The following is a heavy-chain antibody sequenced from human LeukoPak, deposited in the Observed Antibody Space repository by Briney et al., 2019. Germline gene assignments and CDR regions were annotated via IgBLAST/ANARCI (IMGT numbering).Heavy chain of an antibody. CDR3: AKDRSCTNNICHGDFDY. CDR2: ISGSGGST. D-gene: IGHD2-8*01. V-gene: IGHV3-23*01. J-gene: IGHJ4*02. CDR1: GFTFSTYA. Sequence: GGSLTLSCAASGFTFSTYAMHWVRQAPGKGLEWVSDISGSGGSTYYADSVKGRFTISRDNSKNTLYLQMNSLRAEDTAVYYCAKDRSCTNNICHGDFDYWGQGTLVTVSS.